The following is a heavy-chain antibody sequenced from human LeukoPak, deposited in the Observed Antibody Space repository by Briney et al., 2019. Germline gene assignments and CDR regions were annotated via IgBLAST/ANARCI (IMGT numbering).Heavy chain of an antibody. J-gene: IGHJ4*02. Sequence: GGYLRLSCAASGYTFDDYGMSWVRQAPGKGLEWVSGINWNGGSTGYADSVKGRFTISRDNSKSTLSLQMNSLRAVDTAIYYCATYRQVLLPFESWGQGTLVTVSS. CDR2: INWNGGST. CDR1: GYTFDDYG. D-gene: IGHD2-8*02. V-gene: IGHV3-20*04. CDR3: ATYRQVLLPFES.